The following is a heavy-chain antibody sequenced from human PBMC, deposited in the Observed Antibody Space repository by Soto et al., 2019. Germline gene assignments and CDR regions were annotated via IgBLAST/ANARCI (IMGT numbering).Heavy chain of an antibody. V-gene: IGHV4-59*08. J-gene: IGHJ4*02. CDR1: GGSISSYY. Sequence: SETLSLTCTVSGGSISSYYWSWIRQPPGKGLEWIGYIYYSGSTNYNPSLKSRVTISVDTSKNQFSLKLSSVTAADTAVYYCARQVRAVTETYHLDYWGQGTQVTVSS. CDR2: IYYSGST. D-gene: IGHD2-21*02. CDR3: ARQVRAVTETYHLDY.